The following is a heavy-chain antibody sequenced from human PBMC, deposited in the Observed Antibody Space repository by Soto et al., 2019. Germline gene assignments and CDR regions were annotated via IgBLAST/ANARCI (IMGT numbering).Heavy chain of an antibody. J-gene: IGHJ6*03. V-gene: IGHV1-3*01. D-gene: IGHD3-9*01. CDR1: GYTFTSYA. CDR2: INAGNGNT. CDR3: ARDSRYFDWLLPNYYYYYYMDV. Sequence: ASVKVSCKASGYTFTSYAMHWVRQAPGQRLEWMGWINAGNGNTKYSQKFQGRVTITRDTSASTAYMELSSLRSEDTAVYYCARDSRYFDWLLPNYYYYYYMDVWGKGTTVTVSS.